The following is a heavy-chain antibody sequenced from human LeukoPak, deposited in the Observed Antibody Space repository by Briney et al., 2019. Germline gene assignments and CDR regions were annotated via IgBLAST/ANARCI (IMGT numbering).Heavy chain of an antibody. V-gene: IGHV3-30*18. CDR1: GFTFSSYG. CDR3: AKVGITIFGVADAFDI. Sequence: GGSLRLSCAASGFTFSSYGMHWVRQAPGKGLEWVAVISYDGSNKYYADSVKGRFTISRDNSKNTLYLQVNSLRAEDTAVYYCAKVGITIFGVADAFDIWGQGTMVTVSS. J-gene: IGHJ3*02. CDR2: ISYDGSNK. D-gene: IGHD3-3*01.